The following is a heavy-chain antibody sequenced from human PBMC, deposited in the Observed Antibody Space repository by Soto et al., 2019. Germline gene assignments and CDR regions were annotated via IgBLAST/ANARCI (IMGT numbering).Heavy chain of an antibody. J-gene: IGHJ6*02. D-gene: IGHD3-3*01. CDR2: IIPIFGTA. CDR3: ARGDYDFWSGSPYYYYYGMDV. Sequence: QVQLVQSGAELKKPGSSVKVSCKASGGTFSSYAISWVRQAPGQGLEWMGGIIPIFGTANYAQKFQGRVTITADKSTSTAYMELSSLRSEDTAVYYCARGDYDFWSGSPYYYYYGMDVWGQGTTVTVSS. CDR1: GGTFSSYA. V-gene: IGHV1-69*06.